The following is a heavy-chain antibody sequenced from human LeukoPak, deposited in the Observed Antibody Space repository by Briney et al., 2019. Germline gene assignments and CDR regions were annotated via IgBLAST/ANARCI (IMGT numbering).Heavy chain of an antibody. CDR3: ARVFKSQGIDP. V-gene: IGHV1-8*03. CDR1: GYTFTSYD. CDR2: VNPNSGNT. J-gene: IGHJ5*02. Sequence: GASVKVSCKASGYTFTSYDINWVQQATGHGLEWMGWVNPNSGNTGYAQKFQGRVTISRNTSISTAYMELSSLRSEDTAVYYCARVFKSQGIDPWGQGTLVTVSS. D-gene: IGHD3-10*01.